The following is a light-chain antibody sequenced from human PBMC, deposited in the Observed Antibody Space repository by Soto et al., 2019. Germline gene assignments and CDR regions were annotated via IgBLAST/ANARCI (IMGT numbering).Light chain of an antibody. V-gene: IGKV3-15*01. CDR2: GAF. Sequence: EIVMTQSPATLSVSPGETATLSCRASQSVTYNLAWYQQKPGQGPRLLIYGAFTRATGIPARFSGSGSGTEFTLTICSLRSEDFAVYYCQQYKSWPPLTFGGGTKVEIK. CDR1: QSVTYN. J-gene: IGKJ4*01. CDR3: QQYKSWPPLT.